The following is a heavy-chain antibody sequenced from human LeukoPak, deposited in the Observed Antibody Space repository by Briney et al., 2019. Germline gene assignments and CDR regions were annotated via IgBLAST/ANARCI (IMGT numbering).Heavy chain of an antibody. CDR1: GYTFTSYG. V-gene: IGHV1-18*01. CDR2: ISAYNGNT. D-gene: IGHD5-24*01. CDR3: ARDRGDGSPTVADY. Sequence: ASVKVSCKASGYTFTSYGISWVRQAPGQGLEWMGWISAYNGNTNYAQKIQGRVTMTTDTSTSTAYMELRSLRSDGTAVYYCARDRGDGSPTVADYWGQGTLVTVSS. J-gene: IGHJ4*02.